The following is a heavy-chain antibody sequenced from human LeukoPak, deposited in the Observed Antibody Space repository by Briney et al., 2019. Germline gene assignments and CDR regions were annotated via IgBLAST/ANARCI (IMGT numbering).Heavy chain of an antibody. CDR2: IYYSGST. D-gene: IGHD5-24*01. CDR1: GGSISSSSYY. CDR3: ARDVTILEVAYYMDV. J-gene: IGHJ6*03. Sequence: SETLSLTCTVSGGSISSSSYYWGWIRQPPGKGLEWIGSIYYSGSTYYNPSLKSRVTISVDTSKNQFSLKLSSVTAADTAVYYCARDVTILEVAYYMDVWGKGTTVTVSS. V-gene: IGHV4-39*02.